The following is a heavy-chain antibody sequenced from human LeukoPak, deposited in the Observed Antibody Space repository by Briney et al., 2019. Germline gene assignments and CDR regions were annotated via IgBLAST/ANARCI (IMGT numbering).Heavy chain of an antibody. J-gene: IGHJ6*03. V-gene: IGHV1-2*02. Sequence: GASVKVSCKASGYAFTGYYMHWVRQAPGQGREWMGWINPNSGGTNYAQKFQGRVTMTRDTSISTAYMELSRLRSDDTAVYYCAGGRNTNPDYYYYYMDVWGKGTTVTVSS. D-gene: IGHD1-14*01. CDR1: GYAFTGYY. CDR3: AGGRNTNPDYYYYYMDV. CDR2: INPNSGGT.